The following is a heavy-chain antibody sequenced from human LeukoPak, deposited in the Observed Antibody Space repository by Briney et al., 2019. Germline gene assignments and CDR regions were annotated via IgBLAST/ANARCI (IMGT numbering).Heavy chain of an antibody. Sequence: GGSLRLSCAASGFTFSSYWMSWVRQAPGKGLEWVANIKQDGSEKYYVDSVKGRFTIFRDNAKNSLYLQMNSLRAEDTALYYCAKDMGDLDYRGQGTLVTVSS. D-gene: IGHD3-16*01. CDR3: AKDMGDLDY. CDR2: IKQDGSEK. V-gene: IGHV3-7*03. CDR1: GFTFSSYW. J-gene: IGHJ4*02.